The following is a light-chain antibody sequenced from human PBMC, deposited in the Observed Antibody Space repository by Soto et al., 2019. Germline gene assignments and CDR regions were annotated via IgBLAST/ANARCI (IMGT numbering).Light chain of an antibody. CDR3: QQYNTWPIT. CDR1: QSVSDN. Sequence: EIVLTQSPGTLSLSPGERFPLTCLASQSVSDNLAWYQQKPGQGPRLLVYRASTRTLGIPARFSGSESGTEFTLTSSSLQSEDFAVYYCQQYNTWPITFGQGTRLEIK. J-gene: IGKJ5*01. CDR2: RAS. V-gene: IGKV3-15*01.